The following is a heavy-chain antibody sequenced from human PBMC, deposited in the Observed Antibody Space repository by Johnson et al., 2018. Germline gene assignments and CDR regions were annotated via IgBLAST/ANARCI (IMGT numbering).Heavy chain of an antibody. CDR3: ARTTRGAFDI. J-gene: IGHJ3*02. D-gene: IGHD4-17*01. CDR1: GFSVSGDY. V-gene: IGHV3-66*02. Sequence: VQLVESGGGLVQPGGSXRLSCAASGFSVSGDYMNWVRQAPGKGLEWVSVIYSAGSTNYADSVKGRFTVSRDISKNTLYLQMRSLRAEDTAVYFCARTTRGAFDIWGQGTMVTVSS. CDR2: IYSAGST.